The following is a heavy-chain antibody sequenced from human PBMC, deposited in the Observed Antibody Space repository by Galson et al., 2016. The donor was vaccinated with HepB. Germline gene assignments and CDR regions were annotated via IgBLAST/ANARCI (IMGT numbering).Heavy chain of an antibody. V-gene: IGHV1-69*04. CDR2: IIPFLGIA. D-gene: IGHD2-15*01. J-gene: IGHJ4*02. CDR1: GDTFSNYA. CDR3: ARVDCSGNACHLNY. Sequence: SVKVSCKASGDTFSNYAITWVRQAPGQGLEWMGRIIPFLGIAKYAQRFQDRVTITADKSTSTVFMEVNSLRSEDTAVYYCARVDCSGNACHLNYWGQGTLVIVSS.